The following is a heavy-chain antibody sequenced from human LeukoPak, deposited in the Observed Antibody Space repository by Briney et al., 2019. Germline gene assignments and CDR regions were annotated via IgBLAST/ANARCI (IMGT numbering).Heavy chain of an antibody. CDR3: ARDRSGSSWYGLRAGDYYYYMDV. V-gene: IGHV4-61*02. CDR1: GGSISSGSYY. J-gene: IGHJ6*03. CDR2: IYTWGST. Sequence: PSETLSLTCAVSGGSISSGSYYWSWIRQPAGKGLEWIGRIYTWGSTNYNPSLKSRVTMSVDTSKNQFSLKLSSVTAADTAVYYCARDRSGSSWYGLRAGDYYYYMDVWGKGTTVTISS. D-gene: IGHD6-13*01.